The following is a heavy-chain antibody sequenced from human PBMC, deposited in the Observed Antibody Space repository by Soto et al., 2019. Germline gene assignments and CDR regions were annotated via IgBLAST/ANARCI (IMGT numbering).Heavy chain of an antibody. CDR2: ISWNSGSI. V-gene: IGHV3-9*01. Sequence: GGSLRLSCAASGFTFDDYAMHWFRQAPGKGMEWVSGISWNSGSIGYADSVKGRFTISRDNAKNSLYLQMNSLRAEDTALYYCAKDYVRYSSSCYVWAVLYYPSYSTHFGGTGTTVTLSS. CDR3: AKDYVRYSSSCYVWAVLYYPSYSTHF. J-gene: IGHJ6*03. D-gene: IGHD6-13*01. CDR1: GFTFDDYA.